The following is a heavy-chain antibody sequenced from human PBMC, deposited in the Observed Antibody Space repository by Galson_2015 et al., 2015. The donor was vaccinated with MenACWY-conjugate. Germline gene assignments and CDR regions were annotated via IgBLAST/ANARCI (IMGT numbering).Heavy chain of an antibody. D-gene: IGHD3-16*01. V-gene: IGHV4-4*02. CDR2: IYHSGST. CDR3: ARRRTPLLIPFDY. CDR1: GGSISSNNW. J-gene: IGHJ4*02. Sequence: ETLSLTCAVSGGSISSNNWWSWVRQTPGKGLEWIGEIYHSGSTSYSPSLKSRVTMSVDTSKNQFSLNLRSVTVADTAVYYCARRRTPLLIPFDYWGQGVLVTVSS.